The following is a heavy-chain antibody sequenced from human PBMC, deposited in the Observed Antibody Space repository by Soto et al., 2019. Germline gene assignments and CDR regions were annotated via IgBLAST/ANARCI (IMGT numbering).Heavy chain of an antibody. CDR2: IWYDGSNK. Sequence: PGGSLRLSCAASGFTFSSYGMHWVRQAPGKGLEWVAVIWYDGSNKYYADSVKGRFTISRDNSKNTLYLQMNSLRAEDTAVYYCARDRRRYCSGGSCSPFDYWGQGTLVTVSS. J-gene: IGHJ4*02. CDR3: ARDRRRYCSGGSCSPFDY. V-gene: IGHV3-33*01. D-gene: IGHD2-15*01. CDR1: GFTFSSYG.